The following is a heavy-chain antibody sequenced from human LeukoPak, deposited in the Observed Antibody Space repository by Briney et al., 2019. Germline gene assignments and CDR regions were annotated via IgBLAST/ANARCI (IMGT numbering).Heavy chain of an antibody. J-gene: IGHJ4*02. CDR3: ATERSYYYDFDY. D-gene: IGHD3-22*01. CDR1: GYTFTSYY. V-gene: IGHV1-24*01. Sequence: ASVKVSCKASGYTFTSYYMHWVRQAPGKGLEWMGGFDPEDGETIYAQKFQGRVTMTEDTSTDTAYMELSSLRSEDTAVYYCATERSYYYDFDYWGQGTLVTVSS. CDR2: FDPEDGET.